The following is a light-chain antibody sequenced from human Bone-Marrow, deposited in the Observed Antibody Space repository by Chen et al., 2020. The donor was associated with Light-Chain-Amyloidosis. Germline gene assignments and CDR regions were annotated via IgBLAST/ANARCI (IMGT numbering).Light chain of an antibody. V-gene: IGLV3-25*03. J-gene: IGLJ2*01. CDR2: RDT. CDR1: DLPTKY. CDR3: QSADSSGTYEVI. Sequence: SYALPQPPSLPVSPAPPASITCSGDDLPTKYAYWYQQKPGQAPVLVIHRDTERPSGISERFSGSSSGTTATLTISGVQAEDEADYHCQSADSSGTYEVIFGGGTKLTVL.